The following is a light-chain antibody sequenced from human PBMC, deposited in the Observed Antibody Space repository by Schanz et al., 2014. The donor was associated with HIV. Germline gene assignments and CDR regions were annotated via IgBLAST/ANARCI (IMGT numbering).Light chain of an antibody. Sequence: QSLLTQPPSVSGTPGQSVTISCSGSRSTLERTPVDWYQQLPGTAPRLLIYTQDQRPSGVPDRFSGSRSGTSASLAISGLHSEDEADYHCAAWDDSLNGRVFGGGTKVTVL. CDR3: AAWDDSLNGRV. J-gene: IGLJ2*01. CDR1: RSTLERTP. CDR2: TQD. V-gene: IGLV1-44*01.